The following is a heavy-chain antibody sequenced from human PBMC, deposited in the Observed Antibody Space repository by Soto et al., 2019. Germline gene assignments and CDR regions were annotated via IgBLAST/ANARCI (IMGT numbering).Heavy chain of an antibody. CDR2: ISAYHGNT. CDR3: ARVIGYYYHMDV. Sequence: QVQLVQSGGEVKKPGASVKVSCKASGYTFTTYDLIWVRQAPGQGLEWMGWISAYHGNTNYAQNLQGRVTMTTDTSTSTAYMELRSLSSDDTAVYYCARVIGYYYHMDVGGQGTTVTVSS. D-gene: IGHD3-22*01. V-gene: IGHV1-18*01. J-gene: IGHJ6*02. CDR1: GYTFTTYD.